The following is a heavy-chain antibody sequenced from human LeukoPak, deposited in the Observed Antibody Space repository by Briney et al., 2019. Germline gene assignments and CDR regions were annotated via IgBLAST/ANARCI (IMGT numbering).Heavy chain of an antibody. CDR2: ISAYNGNT. CDR3: ATVDTAMVTGYYYYGMDV. Sequence: ASVKVSCKASGYTFTSYGISWVRQAPGQGLEWMGWISAYNGNTNYAQKLQGRVTITADKSTSTAYMELSSLRSEDTAVYYCATVDTAMVTGYYYYGMDVWGQGTTVTVSS. V-gene: IGHV1-18*01. CDR1: GYTFTSYG. D-gene: IGHD5-18*01. J-gene: IGHJ6*02.